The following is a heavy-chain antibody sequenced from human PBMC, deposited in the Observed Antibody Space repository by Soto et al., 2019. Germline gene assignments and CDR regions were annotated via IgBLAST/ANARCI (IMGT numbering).Heavy chain of an antibody. J-gene: IGHJ6*03. CDR1: GFTFSSYG. D-gene: IGHD3-10*01. CDR3: AKDEDGSGSYYTGYYYYYMDV. CDR2: ISYDGSNK. V-gene: IGHV3-30*18. Sequence: GGSLRLSCAASGFTFSSYGMHWVRQAPGKGLEWVAVISYDGSNKYYADSVKGRFTISRDNSKNTLYLQMNSLRAEDTAVYYCAKDEDGSGSYYTGYYYYYMDVWGKGTTVTVSS.